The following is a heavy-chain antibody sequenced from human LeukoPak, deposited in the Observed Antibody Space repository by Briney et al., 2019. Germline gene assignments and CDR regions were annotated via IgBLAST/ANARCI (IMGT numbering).Heavy chain of an antibody. V-gene: IGHV4-34*01. Sequence: PSEALSLTCAVYGGSFSGYYWSWIRQPPGKGLEWIGEINHSGSTNYNPSLKSRVTISVDTSKNQFSLKLTSVTAADTAVYYCARTTEGGYTYGYFYYYYMDVWGKGTTVTISS. CDR1: GGSFSGYY. CDR2: INHSGST. CDR3: ARTTEGGYTYGYFYYYYMDV. J-gene: IGHJ6*03. D-gene: IGHD5-18*01.